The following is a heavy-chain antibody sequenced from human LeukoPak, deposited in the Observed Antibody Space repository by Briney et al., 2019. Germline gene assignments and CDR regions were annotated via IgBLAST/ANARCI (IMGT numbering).Heavy chain of an antibody. Sequence: SETLSLTCAVYGGSFSGYYWSWIRQPPGKGLEWIGEINHSGSTNYNPSLKSRVTISVDTSKNQFSLELTSVTAADTAVYYCARGVYNYGSDCYFDLWGRGTLVTVSS. CDR3: ARGVYNYGSDCYFDL. D-gene: IGHD5-18*01. V-gene: IGHV4-34*01. CDR1: GGSFSGYY. CDR2: INHSGST. J-gene: IGHJ2*01.